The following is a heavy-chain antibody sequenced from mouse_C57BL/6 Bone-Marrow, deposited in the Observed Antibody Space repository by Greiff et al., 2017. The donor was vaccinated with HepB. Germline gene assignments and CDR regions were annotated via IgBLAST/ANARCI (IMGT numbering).Heavy chain of an antibody. J-gene: IGHJ3*01. CDR1: GYSITSGYY. V-gene: IGHV3-6*01. CDR2: ISYDGSN. CDR3: ARSYGSSSAWFAY. Sequence: ESGPGLVKPSQSLSLTCSVTGYSITSGYYWNWIRQFPGNKLEWMGYISYDGSNNYNPSLKNRISITRDTSKNQFFLKLNSVTTEDTATYYCARSYGSSSAWFAYWGQGTLVTVSA. D-gene: IGHD1-1*01.